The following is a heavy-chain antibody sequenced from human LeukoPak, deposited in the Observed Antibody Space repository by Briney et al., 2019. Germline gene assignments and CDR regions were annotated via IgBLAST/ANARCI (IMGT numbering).Heavy chain of an antibody. CDR1: GFTFSSYS. D-gene: IGHD3-3*01. Sequence: GGSLRLSCAASGFTFSSYSMNWVRQAPGKGLEWVSYISSSSSTIYYADSVKGRFTISRGNAKNSLYLQMNSLRDEDTAVYYCARDNRITIFGVVIMFDYWAQGTLVTVSS. CDR2: ISSSSSTI. J-gene: IGHJ4*02. CDR3: ARDNRITIFGVVIMFDY. V-gene: IGHV3-48*02.